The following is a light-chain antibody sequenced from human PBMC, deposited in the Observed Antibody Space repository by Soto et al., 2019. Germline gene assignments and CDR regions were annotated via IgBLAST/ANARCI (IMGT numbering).Light chain of an antibody. Sequence: DIPMTQSPSTLSGSVGDRDTIHCRASQTISSWLAWYQQKPGKAPKLLIYKASTLKSGVPSRFSGSGSGTEFTLTISSLQPDDFATYYCQHYNSYSEAFGQGTKVDIK. CDR3: QHYNSYSEA. V-gene: IGKV1-5*03. CDR1: QTISSW. J-gene: IGKJ1*01. CDR2: KAS.